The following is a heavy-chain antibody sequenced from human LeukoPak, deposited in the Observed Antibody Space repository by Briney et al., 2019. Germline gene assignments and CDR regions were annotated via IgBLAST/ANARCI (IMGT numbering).Heavy chain of an antibody. CDR3: AGDHWNYHAFDY. J-gene: IGHJ4*02. Sequence: GGSLRLSCAASGFTVSSNYMSWVRQAPGKGLEWVSVIYSGGSTYYADSGKGRFTISRDNSKNTLYLQMNSLRVEDTAVYYCAGDHWNYHAFDYWGQGTLVTVSS. CDR1: GFTVSSNY. CDR2: IYSGGST. V-gene: IGHV3-53*01. D-gene: IGHD1-7*01.